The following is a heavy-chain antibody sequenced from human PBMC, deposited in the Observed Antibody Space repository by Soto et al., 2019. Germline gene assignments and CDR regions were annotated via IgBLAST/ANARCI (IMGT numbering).Heavy chain of an antibody. CDR3: AKDSEYQLLIPKGY. CDR2: ISGSDGST. J-gene: IGHJ4*02. CDR1: GFTFSSYA. Sequence: EVQLLESGGGLVQPGGSLRLSCAASGFTFSSYAMSWVRQAPGKGLEWVSAISGSDGSTYYADSVKGRFTISRDNSKNTLYLQMNSLRAEDTAVYYCAKDSEYQLLIPKGYWGQGTLVTVSS. V-gene: IGHV3-23*01. D-gene: IGHD2-2*01.